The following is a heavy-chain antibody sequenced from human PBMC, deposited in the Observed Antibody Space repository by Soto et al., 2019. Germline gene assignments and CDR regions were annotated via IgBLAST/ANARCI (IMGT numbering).Heavy chain of an antibody. CDR3: AREGPPSLN. CDR2: IRAYNGNT. D-gene: IGHD2-2*01. J-gene: IGHJ4*02. V-gene: IGHV1-18*01. CDR1: GYTFTSYG. Sequence: QVQLVQSGAEVKKPGASVKVSCKASGYTFTSYGISWVRQAPGQGLEWMGWIRAYNGNTNYPQKLRGRVTMTTDTSTSTVDLELRSLGSDDTAVYYCAREGPPSLNGGQGTLVTVSS.